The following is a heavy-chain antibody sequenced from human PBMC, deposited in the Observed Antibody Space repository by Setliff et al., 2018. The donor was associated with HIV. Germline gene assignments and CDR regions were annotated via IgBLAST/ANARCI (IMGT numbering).Heavy chain of an antibody. Sequence: GGSLRLSCAASGFTFSNYEMSWVRQAPGKGLEWVSIIYTGGSTYYADSVKGRFTISRDNSKNTVYLHMNSLRAEATAVYYCTRELNGHTSSHYYFGLDVWGQGTTVTVSS. CDR2: IYTGGST. D-gene: IGHD6-6*01. CDR3: TRELNGHTSSHYYFGLDV. CDR1: GFTFSNYE. V-gene: IGHV3-53*01. J-gene: IGHJ6*02.